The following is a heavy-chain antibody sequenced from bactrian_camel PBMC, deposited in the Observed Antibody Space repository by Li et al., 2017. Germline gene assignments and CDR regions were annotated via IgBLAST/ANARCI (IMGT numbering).Heavy chain of an antibody. V-gene: IGHV3S53*01. CDR1: GVSTSC. D-gene: IGHD3*01. CDR2: IDSDGST. J-gene: IGHJ4*01. CDR3: AAHDRAFCSLIDRFGYNY. Sequence: VQLVESGGGSMQAGGSLRLSCTASGVSTSCMAWFREAPGKEREGVATIDSDGSTLYADSVKGRFTISKDNAKNTLYLQMNSLKPEDTGIYYCAAHDRAFCSLIDRFGYNYWGQGTQVTV.